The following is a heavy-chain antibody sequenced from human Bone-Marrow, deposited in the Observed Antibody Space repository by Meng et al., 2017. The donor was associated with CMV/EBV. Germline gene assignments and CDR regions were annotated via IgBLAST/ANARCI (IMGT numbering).Heavy chain of an antibody. CDR2: ISSSSSYI. CDR3: VRDWGEDMVVVPVAIDY. V-gene: IGHV3-21*01. D-gene: IGHD2-2*01. J-gene: IGHJ4*02. CDR1: GFTFSSYS. Sequence: GESLKISCAASGFTFSSYSMNWVRQAPGKGLEWVSSISSSSSYIYYADSLKGRFSISRDNAKNPLYLQLNSLRAEDTAVYYCVRDWGEDMVVVPVAIDYWGQGTLVTVSS.